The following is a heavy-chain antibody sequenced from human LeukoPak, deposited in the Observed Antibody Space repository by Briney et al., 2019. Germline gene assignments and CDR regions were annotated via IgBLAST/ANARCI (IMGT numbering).Heavy chain of an antibody. CDR2: INPKTGGT. V-gene: IGHV1-2*02. Sequence: ASVKVSCKASGYTFTGYYMHWVRQAPGQGLEWMGWINPKTGGTSYAQKFQGRVTMTRDTSISTAYMELSRLRSDDTAVYYCARAKGGSYRFDYWGQGTLVTVSS. CDR3: ARAKGGSYRFDY. J-gene: IGHJ4*02. CDR1: GYTFTGYY. D-gene: IGHD1-26*01.